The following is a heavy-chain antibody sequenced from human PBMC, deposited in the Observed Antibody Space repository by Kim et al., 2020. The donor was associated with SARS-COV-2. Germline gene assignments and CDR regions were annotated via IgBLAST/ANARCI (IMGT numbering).Heavy chain of an antibody. J-gene: IGHJ4*02. CDR2: INHSGST. CDR1: GGSFSGYY. D-gene: IGHD6-25*01. CDR3: ARGRLDY. V-gene: IGHV4-34*01. Sequence: SETLSLTCAVYGGSFSGYYWSWIRQPPGKGLEWIGEINHSGSTNYNPSLKSRVTISVDTSKNQFSLKLSSVTAADTAVYYCARGRLDYWGQGTLVTVSS.